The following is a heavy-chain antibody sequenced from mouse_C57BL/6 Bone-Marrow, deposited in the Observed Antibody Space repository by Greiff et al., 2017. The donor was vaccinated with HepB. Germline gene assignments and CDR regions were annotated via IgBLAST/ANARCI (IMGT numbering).Heavy chain of an antibody. J-gene: IGHJ1*03. CDR3: ARNDYGSSHWYFDV. V-gene: IGHV2-2*01. CDR2: IWSGGST. Sequence: VKLMESGPGLVQPSQSLSITCTVSGFSLTSYGVHWVRQSPGKGLEWLGVIWSGGSTDYNAAFISRLSISKDNSKSQVFFKMNSLQADDTAIYYCARNDYGSSHWYFDVWGTGTTVTVSS. D-gene: IGHD1-1*01. CDR1: GFSLTSYG.